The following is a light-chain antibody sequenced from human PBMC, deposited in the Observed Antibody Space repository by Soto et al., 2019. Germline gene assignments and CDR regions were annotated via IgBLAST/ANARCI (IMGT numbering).Light chain of an antibody. V-gene: IGLV1-40*01. J-gene: IGLJ1*01. CDR2: GNS. Sequence: QPVLTQPPSVSGAPGQRVTISCTRSSSNIGAGYDVHWYQQLPGTAPKLLIYGNSNRPSGVPDRFSGSKSGTSASLAITGLQAEDEADYYCQSYDSSLSGFYVFGTGTKLTVL. CDR1: SSNIGAGYD. CDR3: QSYDSSLSGFYV.